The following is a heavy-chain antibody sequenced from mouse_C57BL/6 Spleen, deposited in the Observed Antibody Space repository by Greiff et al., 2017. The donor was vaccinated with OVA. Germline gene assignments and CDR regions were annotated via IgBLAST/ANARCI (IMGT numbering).Heavy chain of an antibody. J-gene: IGHJ4*01. D-gene: IGHD1-1*01. CDR2: ISSGSSTI. V-gene: IGHV5-17*01. CDR1: GFTFSDYG. Sequence: EVQRVESGGGLVKPGGSLKLSCAASGFTFSDYGMHWVRQAPEKGLEWVAYISSGSSTIYYADTVKGRFTISRDNAKNTLFLQMTSLRSEDTAMYYCARPPYYYGSRDYAMDYWGQGTSVTVSS. CDR3: ARPPYYYGSRDYAMDY.